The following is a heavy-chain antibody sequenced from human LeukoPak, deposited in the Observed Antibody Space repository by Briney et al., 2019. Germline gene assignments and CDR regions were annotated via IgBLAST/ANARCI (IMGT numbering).Heavy chain of an antibody. J-gene: IGHJ4*02. CDR3: ARGPGSGWYHERGHLDY. V-gene: IGHV1-18*01. CDR1: GYTFTSYG. D-gene: IGHD6-19*01. Sequence: GASVTVSCTASGYTFTSYGISWVRQAPGQGLEWMGWISAYNGNTNYAQKLQGRVTMTTDTSTSTAYMELSSLRSEDTAVYYCARGPGSGWYHERGHLDYWGQGTLVTVSS. CDR2: ISAYNGNT.